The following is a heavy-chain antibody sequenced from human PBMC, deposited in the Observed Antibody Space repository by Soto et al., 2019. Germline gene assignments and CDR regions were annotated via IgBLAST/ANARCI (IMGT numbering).Heavy chain of an antibody. D-gene: IGHD6-19*01. CDR3: ARGVDSSGWYVGY. CDR2: IYYSGST. J-gene: IGHJ4*02. CDR1: GGSISSYY. Sequence: QVQLQESGPGLVKPSETLSLTCTVSGGSISSYYWSWIRQPPGKGLEWIGYIYYSGSTNYNPSLKSRVPISVDTSKNQFSLKLSSVTAADTAVYYCARGVDSSGWYVGYWGQGTLVTVSS. V-gene: IGHV4-59*01.